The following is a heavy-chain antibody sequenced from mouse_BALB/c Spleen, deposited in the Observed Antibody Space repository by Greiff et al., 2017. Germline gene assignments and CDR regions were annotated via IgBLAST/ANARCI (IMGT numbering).Heavy chain of an antibody. CDR1: GFTFSDYY. CDR2: ISDGGSYT. V-gene: IGHV5-4*02. CDR3: ARTGTGYFDY. D-gene: IGHD4-1*01. Sequence: EVQLVESGGGLVKPGGSLKLSCAASGFTFSDYYMYWVRQTPEKRLEWVATISDGGSYTYYPDSVKGRFTISRDNAKNNLYLQMSSLKSEDTAMYYCARTGTGYFDYWGQGTTLTVSS. J-gene: IGHJ2*01.